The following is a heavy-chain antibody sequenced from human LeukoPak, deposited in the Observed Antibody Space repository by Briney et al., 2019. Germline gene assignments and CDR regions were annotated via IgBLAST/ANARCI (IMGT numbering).Heavy chain of an antibody. J-gene: IGHJ6*03. CDR1: GFTFSRYW. D-gene: IGHD3-10*01. V-gene: IGHV3-74*01. Sequence: PGGCLRLSCATSGFTFSRYWMHWVRQAPGKGLVWVSRSNSDGSSTSYADSAKGRFTISRDTAKNTLYLQMNSLSAEDTAVYYCARAGSLSYYMDVWSRGTTVTVSS. CDR3: ARAGSLSYYMDV. CDR2: SNSDGSST.